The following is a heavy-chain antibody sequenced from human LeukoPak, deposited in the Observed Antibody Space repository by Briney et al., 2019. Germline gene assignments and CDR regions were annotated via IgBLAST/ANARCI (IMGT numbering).Heavy chain of an antibody. CDR3: ASGNDDYGDYLYLAVDY. CDR2: IIPIFGTA. D-gene: IGHD4-17*01. CDR1: GGTFSSYA. J-gene: IGHJ4*02. V-gene: IGHV1-69*13. Sequence: GASVKVSCKASGGTFSSYAISWVRQAPGQGLEWMGGIIPIFGTANYAQKFQGRVTITADESTSTAYMELSSLRSEDTAVYYCASGNDDYGDYLYLAVDYWGQGTLVTVSS.